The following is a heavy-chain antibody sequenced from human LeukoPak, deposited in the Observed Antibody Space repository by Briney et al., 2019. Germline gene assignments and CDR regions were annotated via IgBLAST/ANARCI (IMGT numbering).Heavy chain of an antibody. CDR3: ARDADTAMVIGYYFDY. CDR2: ISYDGSNK. J-gene: IGHJ4*02. CDR1: GFTFSSYA. D-gene: IGHD5-18*01. Sequence: PGGSLRLSCAASGFTFSSYAMHWVRQAPGKGLEWVAVISYDGSNKYYADSVKGRFTISRDNSKNTLHLQMNSLRAEDTAVYYCARDADTAMVIGYYFDYWGQGTLVTVSS. V-gene: IGHV3-30-3*01.